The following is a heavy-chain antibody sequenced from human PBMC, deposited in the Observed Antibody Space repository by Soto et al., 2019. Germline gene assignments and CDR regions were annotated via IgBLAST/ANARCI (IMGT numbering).Heavy chain of an antibody. Sequence: QITLKESGPTLVKPTQTLTLTCTFSGFSLSTSGVGVGWIRQPPGKALEWLALIYWDDDKRYSPSLNSRLTITKDTSKNQVVLTLTNMDPVDTATFYCAHSRPPRLLDYWGQGTLVTVSS. CDR2: IYWDDDK. CDR3: AHSRPPRLLDY. CDR1: GFSLSTSGVG. V-gene: IGHV2-5*02. J-gene: IGHJ4*02. D-gene: IGHD6-6*01.